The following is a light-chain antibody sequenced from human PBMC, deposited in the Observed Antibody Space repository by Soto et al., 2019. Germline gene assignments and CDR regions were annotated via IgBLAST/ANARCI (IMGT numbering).Light chain of an antibody. CDR3: QQSGSSST. CDR1: QNIHNH. J-gene: IGKJ1*01. Sequence: EKLMSQSPATLSVSPGERVTLSCRASQNIHNHMSWFLQKPGQTPRLLIYGASSRATGIPARFSGSGSGTDFALTISRLEPEDFAVYYCQQSGSSSTFGLGTKVDI. V-gene: IGKV3-15*01. CDR2: GAS.